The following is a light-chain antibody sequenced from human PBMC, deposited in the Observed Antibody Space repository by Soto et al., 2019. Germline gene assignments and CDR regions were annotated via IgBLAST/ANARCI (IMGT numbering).Light chain of an antibody. V-gene: IGLV2-14*01. CDR1: SSDVGGYNY. CDR3: SSYTSRSTLV. J-gene: IGLJ2*01. CDR2: AVS. Sequence: QSALTQPASVSGSPGPSITISCTGTSSDVGGYNYVSWYQQHPGIAPKLMISAVSNRPSGVSNRFSGSKSGNTASLTISGLQAEDEADYYCSSYTSRSTLVFGGGTKLTVL.